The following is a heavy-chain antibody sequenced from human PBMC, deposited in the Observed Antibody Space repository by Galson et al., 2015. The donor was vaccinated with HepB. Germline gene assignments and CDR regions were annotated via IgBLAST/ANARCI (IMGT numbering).Heavy chain of an antibody. CDR2: IIPILGIA. D-gene: IGHD2-15*01. Sequence: SVKVSCKASGGTFSSYAISWVRQAPGQGLEWMGGIIPILGIANYAQKFQGRVTITADKSTSTAYMELSSLRSEDTAVYYCARGRGGYCSGGSCYSNYYYYYMDVWGKGTTVTVSS. CDR3: ARGRGGYCSGGSCYSNYYYYYMDV. CDR1: GGTFSSYA. J-gene: IGHJ6*03. V-gene: IGHV1-69*10.